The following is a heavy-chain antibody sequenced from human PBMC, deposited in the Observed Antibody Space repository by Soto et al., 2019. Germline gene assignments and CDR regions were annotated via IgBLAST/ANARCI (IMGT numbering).Heavy chain of an antibody. D-gene: IGHD3-22*01. Sequence: PSETLALTCTVSGGCISPYYWRWIRQPPGKGLEWIGYIYYSGSTTYNPSLKSRVNISVDTSQNQFSLNLSSVTAADTAVYYCARLGGYYQAFDSWGQGTLVTVSS. CDR3: ARLGGYYQAFDS. J-gene: IGHJ4*02. CDR1: GGCISPYY. V-gene: IGHV4-59*08. CDR2: IYYSGST.